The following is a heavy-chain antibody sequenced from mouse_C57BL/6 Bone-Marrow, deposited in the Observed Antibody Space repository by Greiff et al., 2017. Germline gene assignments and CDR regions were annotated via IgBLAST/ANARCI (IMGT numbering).Heavy chain of an antibody. CDR1: GFTFSDYG. J-gene: IGHJ4*01. V-gene: IGHV5-15*01. Sequence: EVHLVESGGGLVQPGGSLKLSCAASGFTFSDYGMAWVRPAPRKGPEWVAFISNLAYSIYYADTVTGRFTISRENAKNTLYLEMSSLRSEDTAMYYCARRGQLRPLYYAMDYWGQGTSVTVSS. CDR2: ISNLAYSI. D-gene: IGHD3-2*02. CDR3: ARRGQLRPLYYAMDY.